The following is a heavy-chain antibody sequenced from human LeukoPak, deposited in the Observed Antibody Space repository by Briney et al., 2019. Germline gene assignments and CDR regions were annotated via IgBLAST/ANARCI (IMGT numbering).Heavy chain of an antibody. CDR2: IDKKDNFYAT. Sequence: AGVSLKLSCAASGFTFSGSAIHWLRQSSGKGLEWVGHIDKKDNFYATTSAASVTGRFTISRDDSKNTAYLQMNSLKTEDTALYYCTRDSGTYNWLDPWGQGTLVTVSS. V-gene: IGHV3-73*01. J-gene: IGHJ5*02. D-gene: IGHD1-26*01. CDR3: TRDSGTYNWLDP. CDR1: GFTFSGSA.